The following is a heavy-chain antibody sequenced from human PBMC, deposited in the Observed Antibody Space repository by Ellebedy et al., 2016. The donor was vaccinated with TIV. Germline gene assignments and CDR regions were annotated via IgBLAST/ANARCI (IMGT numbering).Heavy chain of an antibody. CDR3: AREAISYATSGYYFDY. J-gene: IGHJ4*02. Sequence: GESLKISCAASGFIFRNYCMSWVRQAPGKGLEWVANIKQDGSEKNYVDSVKGRFTISRDNARNSLYLQMNSLRTEDTAVYYCAREAISYATSGYYFDYWGQGTLVAVSS. CDR2: IKQDGSEK. CDR1: GFIFRNYC. D-gene: IGHD3-22*01. V-gene: IGHV3-7*01.